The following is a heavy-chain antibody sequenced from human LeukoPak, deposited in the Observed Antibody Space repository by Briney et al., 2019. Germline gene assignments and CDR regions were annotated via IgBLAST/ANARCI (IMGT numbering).Heavy chain of an antibody. V-gene: IGHV3-33*01. J-gene: IGHJ5*02. CDR3: ARDNGEWRLNWFDH. CDR1: GFTFTSYG. D-gene: IGHD2-8*01. Sequence: GGSVRLSCAASGFTFTSYGMHWVRQAPGKGLDWVALIWDDGNNKYYADSVKGRFTISRDNSKNTLYLQMNSLRAEDTAVYYCARDNGEWRLNWFDHWGPGTLVTVSS. CDR2: IWDDGNNK.